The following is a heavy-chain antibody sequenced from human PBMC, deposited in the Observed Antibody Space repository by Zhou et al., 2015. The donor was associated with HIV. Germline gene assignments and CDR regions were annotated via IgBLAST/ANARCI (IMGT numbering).Heavy chain of an antibody. CDR2: VIPQSGVV. J-gene: IGHJ4*02. CDR1: GFSLKDFV. CDR3: AGHFLSDTRIRSRPWT. Sequence: QLVQSGPEVKKPGSSVKVSCKASGFSLKDFVITWLRQAPGQGLEWMGRVIPQSGVVDHAQKFKVRVRLSGEKSSLTTFMEIRNLRSEDTAVYFCAGHFLSDTRIRSRPWTWAQGTLVTVSS. D-gene: IGHD1-1*01. V-gene: IGHV1-69*02.